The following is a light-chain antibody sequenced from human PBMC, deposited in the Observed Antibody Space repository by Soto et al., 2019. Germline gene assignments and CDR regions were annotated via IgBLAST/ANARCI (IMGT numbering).Light chain of an antibody. Sequence: DIQMTQSPSTLSASLGERVTITCRASQSISAWLAWYQQKPGKAPKLLIYKASTLESGVPSRFSGSGSGTEFTLTIISLQPDDFAAYYCQQYNNDASCTFGQGTRVQIK. V-gene: IGKV1-5*03. CDR3: QQYNNDASCT. CDR2: KAS. J-gene: IGKJ1*01. CDR1: QSISAW.